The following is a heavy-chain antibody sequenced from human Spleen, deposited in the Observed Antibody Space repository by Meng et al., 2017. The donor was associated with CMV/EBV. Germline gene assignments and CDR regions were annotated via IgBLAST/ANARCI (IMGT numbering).Heavy chain of an antibody. CDR1: GFTFSSYG. Sequence: GESLKISCAASGFTFSSYGMSWVRQAPGRGLEWVSAINNYGGSTSYADSVKGRFTISRDNSKNTLYLQMSSLRAEDTAVYYCAKDTKGFWSSYYDFYYGADVWGQGTTVTVSS. V-gene: IGHV3-23*01. CDR2: INNYGGST. D-gene: IGHD3-3*01. CDR3: AKDTKGFWSSYYDFYYGADV. J-gene: IGHJ6*02.